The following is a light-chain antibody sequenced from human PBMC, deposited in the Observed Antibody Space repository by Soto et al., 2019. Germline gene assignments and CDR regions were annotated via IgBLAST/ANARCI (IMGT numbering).Light chain of an antibody. V-gene: IGKV3-15*01. CDR1: QSVSSS. Sequence: EIVMTQSPATLSVSPGESATLSCRASQSVSSSLAWYQQKPGQAPRLLIYGASTRATGIPVRFSGSGSGTEFTLTISSLQSEDFAVYYCQQHNNWPPSITFGQGTRLEIK. CDR2: GAS. CDR3: QQHNNWPPSIT. J-gene: IGKJ5*01.